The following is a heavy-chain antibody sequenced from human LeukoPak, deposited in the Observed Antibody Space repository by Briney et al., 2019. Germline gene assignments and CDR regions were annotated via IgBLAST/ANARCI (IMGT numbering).Heavy chain of an antibody. Sequence: GASVKVSCKASGYTFTSYGIRWVRQTPGQGLEWMGWISAYNGNTNYAQKLQGRVTMTTDTSTSTAYMELRSLRSDDTAVYYCVRVYYDLWSGYEYDTFDLWGQGTMVTVSS. CDR2: ISAYNGNT. J-gene: IGHJ3*01. CDR3: VRVYYDLWSGYEYDTFDL. V-gene: IGHV1-18*01. CDR1: GYTFTSYG. D-gene: IGHD3-3*01.